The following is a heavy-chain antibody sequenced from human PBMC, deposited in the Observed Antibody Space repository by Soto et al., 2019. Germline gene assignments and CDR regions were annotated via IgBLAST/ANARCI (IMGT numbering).Heavy chain of an antibody. Sequence: QVQLVQSGAEVKKPGSSVKVSCKASGGTFSSYTISWVRQAPGQGLEWMGRIIPILGIANYAQKFQGRVTITADKATSTAYMELSSLRSEDTAVYYCARAPVAGGMDHWGQGTLVTVSS. D-gene: IGHD6-19*01. CDR2: IIPILGIA. V-gene: IGHV1-69*02. J-gene: IGHJ4*02. CDR3: ARAPVAGGMDH. CDR1: GGTFSSYT.